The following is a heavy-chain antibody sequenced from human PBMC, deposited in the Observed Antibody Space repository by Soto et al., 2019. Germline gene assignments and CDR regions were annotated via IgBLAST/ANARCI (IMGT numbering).Heavy chain of an antibody. CDR2: IIPIFGTA. J-gene: IGHJ4*02. D-gene: IGHD4-17*01. Sequence: QVQLVQSGAEVKKPGSSVKVSCKASGGTFSSYAISWVRQAPGQGLEWMGGIIPIFGTANYAQKFQGRVTITADDPTSTDYMELSSLRFEDTAVYYCARHPRHYGGNSAFYFDYWGQGTLVTVSS. CDR3: ARHPRHYGGNSAFYFDY. CDR1: GGTFSSYA. V-gene: IGHV1-69*12.